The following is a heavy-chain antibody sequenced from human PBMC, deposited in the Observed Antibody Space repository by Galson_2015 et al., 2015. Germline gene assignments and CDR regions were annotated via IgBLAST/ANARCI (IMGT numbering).Heavy chain of an antibody. CDR3: ARDSRYYEGGTRRGSYLDY. V-gene: IGHV1-69*13. CDR2: IIPIFGTA. CDR1: GGTFSSYA. J-gene: IGHJ4*02. Sequence: SVKVSCKASGGTFSSYAISWVRQAPGQGLEWMGGIIPIFGTANYAQKFQGRITITADESTSTAYMELSSLRSEDTAVYYCARDSRYYEGGTRRGSYLDYWGREPLVTVS. D-gene: IGHD3-22*01.